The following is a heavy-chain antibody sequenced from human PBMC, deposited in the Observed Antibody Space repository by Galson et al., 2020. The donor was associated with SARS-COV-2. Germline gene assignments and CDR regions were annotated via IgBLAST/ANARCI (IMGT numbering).Heavy chain of an antibody. CDR2: ISHRGGT. J-gene: IGHJ6*02. V-gene: IGHV4-39*07. CDR3: ARHASYGVDV. Sequence: SETLSLTCSVSGGSISSNDFYWTWIRQPPGKGLEWIGTISHRGGTNYNSSLKSRVTLSVDTSKNQFSLKLTSLTAADTAVYYCARHASYGVDVWGQGTTVTV. CDR1: GGSISSNDFY. D-gene: IGHD2-2*01.